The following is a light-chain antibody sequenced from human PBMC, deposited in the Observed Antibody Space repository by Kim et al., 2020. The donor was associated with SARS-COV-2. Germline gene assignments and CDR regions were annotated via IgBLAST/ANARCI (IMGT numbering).Light chain of an antibody. CDR2: GKN. J-gene: IGLJ2*01. CDR1: SLRSYY. Sequence: SSELTQDPAVSVALGQTVRITCQGDSLRSYYATWYQQKPGQAPILVIYGKNNRPSGIPDRFSGSSSGNTASLTITGTQADDEADYYCNSRDSNDNVVVFG. V-gene: IGLV3-19*01. CDR3: NSRDSNDNVVV.